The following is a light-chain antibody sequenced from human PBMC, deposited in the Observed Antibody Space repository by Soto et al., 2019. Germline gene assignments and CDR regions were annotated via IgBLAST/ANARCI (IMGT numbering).Light chain of an antibody. CDR2: DNN. CDR3: ATWDNALNGGGV. Sequence: QSVLTQPPSVSAAPGQKVTISCSGSSSNIGSNYVSWYQQLPGTAPKLLIFDNNKRPSGIPDRFSGSKSGTSATLGITGLQAGDEGDYYCATWDNALNGGGVFGTGTKLTVL. CDR1: SSNIGSNY. J-gene: IGLJ1*01. V-gene: IGLV1-51*01.